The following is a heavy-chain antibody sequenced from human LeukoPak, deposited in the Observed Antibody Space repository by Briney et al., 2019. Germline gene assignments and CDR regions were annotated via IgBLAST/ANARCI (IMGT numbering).Heavy chain of an antibody. CDR3: AKGHGFMDV. CDR2: FDPEDGET. J-gene: IGHJ6*03. CDR1: GYTLTELS. V-gene: IGHV1-24*01. Sequence: GASVKVSCKVSGYTLTELSMHWVRQAPGKGLEWMGGFDPEDGETIYAQKFQGRVTMTEGTSTDTAYMELSSLRSEDTAVYYCAKGHGFMDVWGKGTTVTVSS.